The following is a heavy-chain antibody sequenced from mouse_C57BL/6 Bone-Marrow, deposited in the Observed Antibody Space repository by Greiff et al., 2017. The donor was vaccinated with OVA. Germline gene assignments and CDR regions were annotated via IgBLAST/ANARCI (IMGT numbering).Heavy chain of an antibody. V-gene: IGHV7-1*01. CDR2: SRNKANDYTT. D-gene: IGHD2-3*01. CDR1: GFTFSDFY. Sequence: EVQRVESGGGLVQSGRSLRLSCATSGFTFSDFYMEWVRQAPGKGLEWIAASRNKANDYTTEYSASVKGRFIVSRDTSQSILYLQMNALRAEDTAIYYCARADGYYAMDYWGQGTSVTVSS. CDR3: ARADGYYAMDY. J-gene: IGHJ4*01.